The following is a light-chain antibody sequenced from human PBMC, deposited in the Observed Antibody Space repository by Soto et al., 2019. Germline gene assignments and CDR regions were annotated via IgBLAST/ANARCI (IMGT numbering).Light chain of an antibody. J-gene: IGKJ4*01. CDR2: WAS. V-gene: IGKV4-1*01. CDR3: QQYYSTPLT. CDR1: QSVLYSSNNKNY. Sequence: DILMTQSPASLAVSLGEGATVNCKSSQSVLYSSNNKNYLAWYQQKPGQPPKLLIYWASTRESGVPDRFSGSGSGTDFTLTISSLQAEDVAVYYCQQYYSTPLTFGGGTKVDIK.